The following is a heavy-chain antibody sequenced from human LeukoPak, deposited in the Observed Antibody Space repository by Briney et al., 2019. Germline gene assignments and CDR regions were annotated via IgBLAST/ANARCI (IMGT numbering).Heavy chain of an antibody. J-gene: IGHJ6*03. CDR3: ARATYHSGAGSYIYYYMDV. V-gene: IGHV4-39*07. D-gene: IGHD3-10*01. CDR1: GGSISSSRYY. CDR2: FYYSGST. Sequence: PSETLSLTCTVSGGSISSSRYYWGWIRQPPGKGLEWIGSFYYSGSTYYNPSLKSRVTISVDTSKNQFSLKLNSVIAADTAVYYCARATYHSGAGSYIYYYMDVWGKGTTVTVSS.